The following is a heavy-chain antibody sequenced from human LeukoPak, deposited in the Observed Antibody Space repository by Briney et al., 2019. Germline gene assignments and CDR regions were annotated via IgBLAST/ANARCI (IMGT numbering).Heavy chain of an antibody. Sequence: GGSLRLSCEVSGFTVRTNYMTWVRQAPGKGLEWVSIIYSGDSPYYADSVKGRFTISRDKSKNTLYLQMNSLRAEDTAVYYCAKVPSSSWYRGAFDIWGQGTMVTVSS. J-gene: IGHJ3*02. CDR3: AKVPSSSWYRGAFDI. CDR2: IYSGDSP. CDR1: GFTVRTNY. D-gene: IGHD6-13*01. V-gene: IGHV3-66*01.